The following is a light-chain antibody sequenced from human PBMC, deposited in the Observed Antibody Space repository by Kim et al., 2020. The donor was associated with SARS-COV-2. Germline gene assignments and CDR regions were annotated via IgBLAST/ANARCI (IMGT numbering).Light chain of an antibody. CDR2: DAS. J-gene: IGKJ4*01. V-gene: IGKV3-11*01. CDR3: QHSSNWRGT. Sequence: EIVLTQSPATLSLSPGERATLSCRASQSVSSYLAWYQQKPGQAPRLLIYDASNRATGIPARFSGSGSGTDFTLTISSLEPEDFAVYYCQHSSNWRGTFGGGTKVDI. CDR1: QSVSSY.